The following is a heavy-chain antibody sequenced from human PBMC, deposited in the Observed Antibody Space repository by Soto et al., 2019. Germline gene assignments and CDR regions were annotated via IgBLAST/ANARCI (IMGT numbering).Heavy chain of an antibody. CDR2: ISYDGSNK. CDR1: GFTFSSYG. CDR3: AKRRGAGGHFDY. V-gene: IGHV3-30*18. J-gene: IGHJ4*02. D-gene: IGHD2-15*01. Sequence: PGGSLRLSCAASGFTFSSYGMHWVRQAPGMGLEWVAVISYDGSNKYYADSVKGRFTISRDNSKNTLYLQMSSLTAEDTAVYFCAKRRGAGGHFDYWGQGALVTVS.